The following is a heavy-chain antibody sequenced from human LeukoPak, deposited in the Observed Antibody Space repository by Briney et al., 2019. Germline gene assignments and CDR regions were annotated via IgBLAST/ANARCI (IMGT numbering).Heavy chain of an antibody. V-gene: IGHV1-2*02. CDR2: INPNSGGT. CDR3: ASSSSWSSGFQH. CDR1: GYTFTGYY. Sequence: ASVKVSCKASGYTFTGYYMHWVRQAPGQGLEWMGWINPNSGGTNYAQKLQGRVTMTTDTSTSTAYKELSSLRSEDTAVYYCASSSSWSSGFQHWGQGTLVTVSS. D-gene: IGHD6-13*01. J-gene: IGHJ1*01.